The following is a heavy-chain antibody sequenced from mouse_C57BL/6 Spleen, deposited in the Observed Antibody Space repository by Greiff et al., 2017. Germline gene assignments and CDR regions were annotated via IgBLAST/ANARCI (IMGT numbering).Heavy chain of an antibody. CDR3: ARPYGNYGYFDV. V-gene: IGHV5-4*03. D-gene: IGHD2-1*01. Sequence: DVKLVESGGGLVKPGGSLKLSCAASGFTFSSYAMSWVRQTPEKRLEWVATISDGGSYTYYPDNVKGRFTISRDNAKNNLYLQMSHLKSEDTAMYYCARPYGNYGYFDVWGTGTTVTVSS. CDR2: ISDGGSYT. J-gene: IGHJ1*03. CDR1: GFTFSSYA.